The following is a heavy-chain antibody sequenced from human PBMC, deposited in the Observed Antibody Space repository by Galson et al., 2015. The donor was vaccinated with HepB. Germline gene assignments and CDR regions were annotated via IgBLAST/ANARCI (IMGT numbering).Heavy chain of an antibody. V-gene: IGHV1-3*01. CDR2: INAGNGNT. CDR3: ARGSGYAWNYFDY. Sequence: SVKVSCKASGYTFTSYAMHWVRQAPGQRLEWMGWINAGNGNTKYSQKFQGRVTITRDTSASTAYMELSSLRSEGTAVYYCARGSGYAWNYFDYWGQGTLVTVSS. D-gene: IGHD5-12*01. CDR1: GYTFTSYA. J-gene: IGHJ4*02.